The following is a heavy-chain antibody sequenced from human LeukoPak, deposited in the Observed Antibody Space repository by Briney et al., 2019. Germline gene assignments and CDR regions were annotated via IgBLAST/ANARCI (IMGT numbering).Heavy chain of an antibody. Sequence: GASVKVSCKASGGTFGSYAISWVRQAPGQGLEWMGGIIPIFGTANYAQKFQGRVTMTRNTSISTAYMELSSLRSDDTAVYYCATAMVRARSGSWFDPWGQGALVIVSS. CDR3: ATAMVRARSGSWFDP. CDR2: IIPIFGTA. V-gene: IGHV1-69*05. J-gene: IGHJ5*02. CDR1: GGTFGSYA. D-gene: IGHD3-10*01.